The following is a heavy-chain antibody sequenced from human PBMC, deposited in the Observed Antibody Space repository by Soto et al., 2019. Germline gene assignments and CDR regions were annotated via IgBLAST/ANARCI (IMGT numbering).Heavy chain of an antibody. CDR2: IYHSGST. V-gene: IGHV4-4*02. Sequence: QVQLQESGPGLVKPSGTLSLTCAVSGGSISSSNWWSWVRQPPGKGLEWIGEIYHSGSTNYNPSLKSRVTLSVDKSKNQFSLKLSSVPAADTAVYYCASGEDYDFWSGYSWYYYGMDVWGQGTTVTVSS. CDR1: GGSISSSNW. D-gene: IGHD3-3*01. CDR3: ASGEDYDFWSGYSWYYYGMDV. J-gene: IGHJ6*02.